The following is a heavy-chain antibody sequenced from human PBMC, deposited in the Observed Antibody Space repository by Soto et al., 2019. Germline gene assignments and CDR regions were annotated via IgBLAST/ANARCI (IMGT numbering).Heavy chain of an antibody. CDR3: AKGLYGYDSPYDY. J-gene: IGHJ4*02. CDR2: ISYDGSNE. V-gene: IGHV3-30*18. Sequence: QVQLVESGGGVVLPGRSLRLSCAASGFTFSSFGMHWVRQAPGKGLEWVAVISYDGSNEYYVDSVKGRFTISRDSSKNTLYLQMHSLRVEDTAVYYCAKGLYGYDSPYDYWGQGTLVTVSS. CDR1: GFTFSSFG. D-gene: IGHD5-12*01.